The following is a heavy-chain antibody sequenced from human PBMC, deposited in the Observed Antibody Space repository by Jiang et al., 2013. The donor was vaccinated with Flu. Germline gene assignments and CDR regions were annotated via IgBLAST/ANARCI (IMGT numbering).Heavy chain of an antibody. D-gene: IGHD3-10*01. CDR3: ARGHVVVRPYYFDY. J-gene: IGHJ4*02. Sequence: SLKSRVTISVDTSKNQFSLKLSSVTAADTAVYYCARGHVVVRPYYFDYWGQGTLVTVSS. V-gene: IGHV4-30-2*05.